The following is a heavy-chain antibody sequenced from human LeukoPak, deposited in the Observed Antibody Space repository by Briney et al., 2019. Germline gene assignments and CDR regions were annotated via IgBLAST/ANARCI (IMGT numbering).Heavy chain of an antibody. V-gene: IGHV3-74*01. J-gene: IGHJ4*02. CDR1: GFTFSSYW. CDR3: ARGGPYSASDY. CDR2: ISSDGSST. D-gene: IGHD1-26*01. Sequence: GGSLRLSCAASGFTFSSYWMHWVRQAPGKGLVWVSRISSDGSSTSYADSVKGRFTISRDNAKNTLHMQMNSLRAEDTAVYYCARGGPYSASDYWGQGTLVTVSS.